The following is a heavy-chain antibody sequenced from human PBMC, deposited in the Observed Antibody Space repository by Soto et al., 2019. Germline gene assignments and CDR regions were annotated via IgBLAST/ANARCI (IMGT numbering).Heavy chain of an antibody. CDR2: IDPSDSYT. V-gene: IGHV5-10-1*01. J-gene: IGHJ4*02. CDR1: GYSFTSYW. CDR3: ARMSRDYYDSSGYYYTFDY. Sequence: GESLKISCKGSGYSFTSYWISWVRQMPGKGLEWMGRIDPSDSYTNYSPSFQGHVTISADKSISTAYLQWSSLKASDTAMYSCARMSRDYYDSSGYYYTFDYWGQGTLVTVSS. D-gene: IGHD3-22*01.